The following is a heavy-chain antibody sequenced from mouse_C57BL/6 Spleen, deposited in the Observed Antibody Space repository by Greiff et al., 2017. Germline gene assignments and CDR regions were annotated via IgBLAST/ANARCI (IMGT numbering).Heavy chain of an antibody. CDR3: ARSGYYVFYFDY. CDR2: ISSGSSTI. D-gene: IGHD2-3*01. Sequence: EVHLVASGGGLVKPGGSLKLSCAASGFTFSDYGMHWVRQAPEKGLEWVAYISSGSSTIYYADTVKGRFTISRDNAKNTLFLQMTSLRSEDTAMYYCARSGYYVFYFDYWGQGTTLTVSS. V-gene: IGHV5-17*01. CDR1: GFTFSDYG. J-gene: IGHJ2*01.